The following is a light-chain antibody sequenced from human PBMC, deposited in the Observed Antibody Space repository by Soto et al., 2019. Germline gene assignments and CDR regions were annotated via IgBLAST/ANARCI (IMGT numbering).Light chain of an antibody. Sequence: AIQLTQSPSSLSASVGDRVTITCRASQRISSALAWYQQKPGRAPHLLIYDASSLGSGVPSRFSGSGSGTDFSLTISSLQPEDCATYYCQQFNTYPITFGQGTRLEIK. CDR3: QQFNTYPIT. CDR2: DAS. CDR1: QRISSA. J-gene: IGKJ5*01. V-gene: IGKV1-13*02.